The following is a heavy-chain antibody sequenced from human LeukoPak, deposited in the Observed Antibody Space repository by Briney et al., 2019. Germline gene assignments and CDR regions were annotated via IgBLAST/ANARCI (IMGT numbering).Heavy chain of an antibody. CDR3: ARAKRNGFDI. CDR1: GFTFSSYV. Sequence: GGSLRLSCAASGFTFSSYVMHWVRQAPGKGLEWVAIISYDGSNEYYADSVKGRFTISRDNAKNSLYLQMNSLRAEDTAVHYCARAKRNGFDIWGQGTMISVSS. J-gene: IGHJ3*02. CDR2: ISYDGSNE. V-gene: IGHV3-30*04.